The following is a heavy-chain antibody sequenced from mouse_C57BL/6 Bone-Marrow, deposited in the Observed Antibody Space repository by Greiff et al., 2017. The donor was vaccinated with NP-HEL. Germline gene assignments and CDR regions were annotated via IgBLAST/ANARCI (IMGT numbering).Heavy chain of an antibody. CDR1: GYTFTDYY. CDR2: INPNNGGT. J-gene: IGHJ3*01. Sequence: EVQLQQSGPELVKPGASVKISCKASGYTFTDYYMNWVKQSHGKCLEWIGDINPNNGGTSYNQKFKGKATLTVDKSSSTAYMELRSLTSEDSAVYYCAYSKTAWFAYWGQGTLVTVSA. D-gene: IGHD2-5*01. CDR3: AYSKTAWFAY. V-gene: IGHV1-26*01.